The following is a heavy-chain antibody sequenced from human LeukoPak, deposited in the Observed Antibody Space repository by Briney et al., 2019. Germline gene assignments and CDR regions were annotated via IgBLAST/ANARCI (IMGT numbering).Heavy chain of an antibody. J-gene: IGHJ4*02. CDR1: GYTFTSYH. V-gene: IGHV1-46*01. Sequence: ASVKVSCKASGYTFTSYHMHWVRLAPGQGLEWMGIINPSSGSTTYAQKFQDRVTMTRDTSTSTVYIDLSSLRSEDTAVYYCARMWAARRIYYFDFWGQGTLVTVSS. D-gene: IGHD6-6*01. CDR3: ARMWAARRIYYFDF. CDR2: INPSSGST.